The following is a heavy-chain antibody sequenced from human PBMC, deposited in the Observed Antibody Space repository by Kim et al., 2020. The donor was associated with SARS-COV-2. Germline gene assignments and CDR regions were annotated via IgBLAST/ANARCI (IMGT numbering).Heavy chain of an antibody. V-gene: IGHV1-18*01. D-gene: IGHD3-10*01. CDR2: ISAYNGNT. CDR1: GYTLASFG. J-gene: IGHJ5*02. Sequence: ASVKVSCKASGYTLASFGITWVRQAPGQGLEWMGWISAYNGNTNYAQKFQGRVTMTTDTSTSTAYMELRSLRFDDTAVYYCARDQNRIRMIRGGLNNWFDPWGQGTLVTVSS. CDR3: ARDQNRIRMIRGGLNNWFDP.